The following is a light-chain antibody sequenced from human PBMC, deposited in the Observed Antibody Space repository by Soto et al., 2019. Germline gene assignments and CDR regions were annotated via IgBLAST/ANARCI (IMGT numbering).Light chain of an antibody. CDR2: GAS. CDR1: QTVSSY. V-gene: IGKV3-20*01. CDR3: QQYGTSPIT. Sequence: ENVLTQSPGTLSLSPGERATLSCRASQTVSSYLTWYQQRPGQAPRLLIYGASKRATGIPDRFSGSGSGTDFTLTISRLEPEDFALYYCQQYGTSPITFGQGTRLXIK. J-gene: IGKJ5*01.